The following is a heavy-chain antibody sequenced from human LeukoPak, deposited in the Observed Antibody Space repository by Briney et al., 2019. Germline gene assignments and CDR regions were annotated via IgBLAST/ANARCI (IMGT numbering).Heavy chain of an antibody. Sequence: SETLSLTCTVSGGSISWIRQPPGKGLEWIGYIAYNGSINYNPSLKSRVTMSVDTSKNQFSPKLTSVTAADTAVYYCARHTDYGGDSTWFDPWGQGTLVTVSS. CDR2: IAYNGSI. CDR1: GGSIS. J-gene: IGHJ5*02. D-gene: IGHD4-23*01. CDR3: ARHTDYGGDSTWFDP. V-gene: IGHV4-59*08.